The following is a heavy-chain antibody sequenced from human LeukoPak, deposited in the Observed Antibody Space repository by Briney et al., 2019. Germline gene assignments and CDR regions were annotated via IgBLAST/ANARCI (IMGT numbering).Heavy chain of an antibody. J-gene: IGHJ4*02. CDR2: ISSSSSFI. V-gene: IGHV3-21*01. D-gene: IGHD2-15*01. CDR1: GFTFSSYS. CDR3: ARDRSEYCSGGSCYATDY. Sequence: PGGSLRLSCAASGFTFSSYSMNWVRQAPGKGLEWVSSISSSSSFIYYADSVKGRFTISRDNAKNSLYLQMNSLRAEDTAVYYCARDRSEYCSGGSCYATDYWGRGTLVTVSS.